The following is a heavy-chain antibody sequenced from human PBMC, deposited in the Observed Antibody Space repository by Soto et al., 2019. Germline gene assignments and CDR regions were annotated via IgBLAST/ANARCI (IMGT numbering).Heavy chain of an antibody. D-gene: IGHD6-13*01. J-gene: IGHJ4*02. CDR2: LYSGGST. CDR1: GFIVSNNY. V-gene: IGHV3-53*01. CDR3: ARGFSAGKGSPPDF. Sequence: GGSLRLSCAASGFIVSNNYMSWVRQAPGKGLEWVSVLYSGGSTYYADSVRGRFTISRDNSKNTLYLQMSSLRAEDTAVYYCARGFSAGKGSPPDFWGQGSLVTVSS.